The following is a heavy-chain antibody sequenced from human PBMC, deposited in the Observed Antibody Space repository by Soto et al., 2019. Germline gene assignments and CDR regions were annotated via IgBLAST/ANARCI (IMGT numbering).Heavy chain of an antibody. V-gene: IGHV3-48*03. J-gene: IGHJ4*02. D-gene: IGHD5-18*01. Sequence: EVQLVESGGALVQPGGSLRLSCAASGFTFSNYEMDWVRQAPGKGLEWVSYISGNGGTIYYADSVKGRFTISRDNADNSLYLQMNGLRGDDTAVYYCVRDYRVSYGYGPFDYWGQGTLVTVSS. CDR3: VRDYRVSYGYGPFDY. CDR2: ISGNGGTI. CDR1: GFTFSNYE.